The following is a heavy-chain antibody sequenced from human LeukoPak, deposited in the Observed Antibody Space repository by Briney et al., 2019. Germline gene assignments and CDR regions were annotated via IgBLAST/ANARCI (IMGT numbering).Heavy chain of an antibody. Sequence: GASLRLSCAASGFTFSSYAMSWVRQAPGKGLEWVSAISGSGGSTYYADSVKGRFTISRDNSKNTLYLQMNSLRAEDTAVYYCVKPSSRQWLVRVLFDYWGQGTLVTVSS. CDR1: GFTFSSYA. D-gene: IGHD6-19*01. CDR3: VKPSSRQWLVRVLFDY. V-gene: IGHV3-23*01. J-gene: IGHJ4*02. CDR2: ISGSGGST.